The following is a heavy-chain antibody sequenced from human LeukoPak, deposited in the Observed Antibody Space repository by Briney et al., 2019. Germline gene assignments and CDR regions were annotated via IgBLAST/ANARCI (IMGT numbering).Heavy chain of an antibody. D-gene: IGHD3-22*01. CDR1: GFTFSSYG. Sequence: PGRSLRLSCAASGFTFSSYGMHWVRQAPGKGLEWVAVISYDGSNKYYADSVKGRFTISRDNSKNTLYLQMNSLRAEDTAVYYCAKDYYDSSGYYYQSDAFDIWGQGTTVTVSS. V-gene: IGHV3-30*18. CDR2: ISYDGSNK. CDR3: AKDYYDSSGYYYQSDAFDI. J-gene: IGHJ3*02.